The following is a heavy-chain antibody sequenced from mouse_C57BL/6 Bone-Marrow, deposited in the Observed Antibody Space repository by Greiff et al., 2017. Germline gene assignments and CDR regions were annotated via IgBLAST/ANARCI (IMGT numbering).Heavy chain of an antibody. CDR1: GYAFSSYW. Sequence: VQLQESGAELVKPGASVKISCKASGYAFSSYWMNWVKQRPGKGLEWIGQLYPGDGDTNYNGKFKGKATLTADKSSSTAYMQLSSLTSEDSAVYLSAREGIYYDDPLDVWGTGTTVTVSS. V-gene: IGHV1-80*01. CDR3: AREGIYYDDPLDV. CDR2: LYPGDGDT. D-gene: IGHD2-13*01. J-gene: IGHJ1*03.